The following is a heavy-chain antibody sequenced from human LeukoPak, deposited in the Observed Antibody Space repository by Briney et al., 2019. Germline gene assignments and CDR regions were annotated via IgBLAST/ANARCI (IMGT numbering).Heavy chain of an antibody. CDR2: ISAGGSST. CDR1: GFTVSSNY. D-gene: IGHD3-3*01. J-gene: IGHJ6*03. V-gene: IGHV3-53*01. CDR3: ARVEITIFGVAHYYYYMDV. Sequence: GGSLRLSCAASGFTVSSNYKSWVRQAPGKGLEWVSSISAGGSSTYYADSVRGRFTISRDNSKNTLYLQMNSLRAEDTAVYYCARVEITIFGVAHYYYYMDVWGKGTTVTVSS.